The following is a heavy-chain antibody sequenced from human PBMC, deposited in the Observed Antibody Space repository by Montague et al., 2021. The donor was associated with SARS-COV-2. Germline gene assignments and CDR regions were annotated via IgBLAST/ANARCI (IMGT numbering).Heavy chain of an antibody. CDR2: IYHSGST. Sequence: SETLSLTCAVSGGSISSSNWWSWVRQPPGEGLEWIGEIYHSGSTNNNPSLKSRVTISVDKSKNQFSLKLSSVTAADTAVYYCASRGAVAGKVYFQHWGQGTLVTVSS. D-gene: IGHD6-19*01. CDR1: GGSISSSNW. V-gene: IGHV4-4*02. J-gene: IGHJ1*01. CDR3: ASRGAVAGKVYFQH.